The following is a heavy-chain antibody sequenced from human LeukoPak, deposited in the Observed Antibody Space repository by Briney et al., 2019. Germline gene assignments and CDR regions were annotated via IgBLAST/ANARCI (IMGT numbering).Heavy chain of an antibody. CDR2: IGPDGGTT. CDR1: GFTFSTYG. Sequence: GALRLSCAASGFTFSTYGMHWVRQAPGKGLEYVSGIGPDGGTTYYAKSVKGRFTISRDNSKNMVYLQMGSLRADDMAVYYCARGAQLTDYWGQGALVTVSS. J-gene: IGHJ4*02. D-gene: IGHD6-13*01. V-gene: IGHV3-64*01. CDR3: ARGAQLTDY.